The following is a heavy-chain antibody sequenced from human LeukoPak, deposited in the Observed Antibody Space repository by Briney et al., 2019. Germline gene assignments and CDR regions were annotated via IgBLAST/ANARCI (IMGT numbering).Heavy chain of an antibody. D-gene: IGHD1-26*01. CDR3: ARDIDRPSVGAHMDV. CDR1: GFTVSSNY. Sequence: LSGGSLRLSCAASGFTVSSNYMSWVRQAPGKGLEWVSVIYSGGSTYYADSVKGRFTISRDNSKNTLYLQMNSLRAEDTALYYCARDIDRPSVGAHMDVWGKGTTVTVSS. V-gene: IGHV3-66*01. J-gene: IGHJ6*03. CDR2: IYSGGST.